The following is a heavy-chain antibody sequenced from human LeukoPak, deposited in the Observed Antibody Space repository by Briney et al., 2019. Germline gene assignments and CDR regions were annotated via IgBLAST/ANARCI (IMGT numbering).Heavy chain of an antibody. CDR2: IYYSGST. Sequence: SETLSLTCTVSGGSISSSSYYWGWIRQPPGKGLEWIGSIYYSGSTYYNPSLKSRVTISVDTSKNQFSLKLSSVTAADTAVYYCARPPSSGWHNAFDIWGQGTMVTVSS. CDR3: ARPPSSGWHNAFDI. V-gene: IGHV4-39*01. D-gene: IGHD6-19*01. J-gene: IGHJ3*02. CDR1: GGSISSSSYY.